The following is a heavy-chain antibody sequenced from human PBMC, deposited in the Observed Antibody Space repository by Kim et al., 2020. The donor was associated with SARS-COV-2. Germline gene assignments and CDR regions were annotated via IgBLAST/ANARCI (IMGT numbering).Heavy chain of an antibody. Sequence: GGSLRLSCAGSGFIFGDYYMTWIRQAPGKGLEWVSYISGGSISHTNYADSVKGRFTISRDNANKSLYLQMNSLRVEDTAVYYCARAWLGGWHFDLWGRGTLV. CDR1: GFIFGDYY. J-gene: IGHJ2*01. CDR3: ARAWLGGWHFDL. D-gene: IGHD6-19*01. CDR2: ISGGSISHT. V-gene: IGHV3-11*03.